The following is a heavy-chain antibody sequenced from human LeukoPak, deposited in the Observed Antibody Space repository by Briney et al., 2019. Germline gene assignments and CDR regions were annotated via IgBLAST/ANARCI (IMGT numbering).Heavy chain of an antibody. J-gene: IGHJ4*02. D-gene: IGHD3-22*01. V-gene: IGHV1-2*02. CDR1: GYTFTSYD. CDR3: ASPRSSGYYSGDYFDY. Sequence: GASVKVSCKASGYTFTSYDINWVRQAPGQGLEWMGWINPNSGGTNYAQKFQGRVTMTRDTSISTAYMELSRLRSDDTAVYYCASPRSSGYYSGDYFDYWGQGTLVTVSS. CDR2: INPNSGGT.